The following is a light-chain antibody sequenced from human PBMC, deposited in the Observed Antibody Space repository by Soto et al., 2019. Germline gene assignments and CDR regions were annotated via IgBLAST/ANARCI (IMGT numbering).Light chain of an antibody. CDR3: QQYGSSPQT. CDR2: GAS. J-gene: IGKJ2*01. CDR1: QSISSN. V-gene: IGKV3-15*01. Sequence: EIVMTQSPATLSVSPGEKATLSCRASQSISSNLAWYQQKPGQAPRLLIYGASTRATSIPDRFIGSGSGTEFTLTISSLRSEDFAVYYCQQYGSSPQTFGQGTKLEIK.